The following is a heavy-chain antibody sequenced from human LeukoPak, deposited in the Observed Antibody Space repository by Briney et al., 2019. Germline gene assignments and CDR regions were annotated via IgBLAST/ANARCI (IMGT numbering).Heavy chain of an antibody. CDR3: ARVYYSNSYDYWYFDL. V-gene: IGHV4-39*07. CDR1: GGSISSSSYY. D-gene: IGHD2/OR15-2a*01. CDR2: IYYSGST. Sequence: SETLSLTCTVSGGSISSSSYYWGWIRQPPGKGLEWIGSIYYSGSTYYNPSLRSRVTISVDTSKNQFSLKLSSVTAADTAVYYCARVYYSNSYDYWYFDLWGRGTLVTVSS. J-gene: IGHJ2*01.